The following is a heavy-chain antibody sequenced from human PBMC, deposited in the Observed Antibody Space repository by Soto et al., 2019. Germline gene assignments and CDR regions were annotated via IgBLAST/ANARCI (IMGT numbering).Heavy chain of an antibody. Sequence: SETLSLTCTVSGGSLSSFYWSSIRQPPGKGLEWIGYIYYTGSTNYNPSLKSPVTISVDTSKNQFSLKLSSVTAADTAVYYCARGRHWLDYWGQGTLVTVSS. CDR2: IYYTGST. CDR1: GGSLSSFY. CDR3: ARGRHWLDY. J-gene: IGHJ4*02. V-gene: IGHV4-59*01. D-gene: IGHD6-19*01.